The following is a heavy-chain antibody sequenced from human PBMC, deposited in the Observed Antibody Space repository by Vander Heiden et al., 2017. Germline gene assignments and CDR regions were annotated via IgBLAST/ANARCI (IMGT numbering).Heavy chain of an antibody. V-gene: IGHV3-30*18. Sequence: QVQLVESGGGVVQPGRSLSLSCAASGFTFSSYGMHWVRQAPGKGLEWVAVISYDGSNKYYADSVKGRFTISRDNSKNTLYLQMNSLRAEDTAVYYCAKDDSYYYDSSDYRGPRSYWGQGTLVTVSS. CDR2: ISYDGSNK. J-gene: IGHJ4*02. D-gene: IGHD3-22*01. CDR1: GFTFSSYG. CDR3: AKDDSYYYDSSDYRGPRSY.